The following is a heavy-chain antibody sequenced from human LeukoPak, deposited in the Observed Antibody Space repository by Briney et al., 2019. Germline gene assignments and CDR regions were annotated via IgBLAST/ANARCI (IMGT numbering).Heavy chain of an antibody. CDR3: ARDMEYYYDSSGIP. Sequence: GGSLRLSCAASGFTFSSYAMHWVRQAPGKGLEWVAVISYDGSNKYYVDSVKGRFTISRDNSKNTLYLQMNSLRAEDTAVNYCARDMEYYYDSSGIPWGQGTLVTVSS. J-gene: IGHJ5*02. D-gene: IGHD3-22*01. CDR1: GFTFSSYA. V-gene: IGHV3-30-3*01. CDR2: ISYDGSNK.